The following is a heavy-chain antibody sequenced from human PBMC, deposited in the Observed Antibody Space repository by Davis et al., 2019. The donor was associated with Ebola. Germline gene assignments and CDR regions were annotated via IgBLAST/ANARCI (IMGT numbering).Heavy chain of an antibody. CDR1: GGTFSSYA. J-gene: IGHJ4*02. Sequence: AASVKVSCKASGGTFSSYAISWVRQAPGQGLEWMGGIIPIFGTANYAQKFQGRVTITADKSTSTAYMELSSLRSEDTAVYYCARTTRGSGWFVDYWGQGTLVTVSS. CDR3: ARTTRGSGWFVDY. CDR2: IIPIFGTA. D-gene: IGHD6-19*01. V-gene: IGHV1-69*06.